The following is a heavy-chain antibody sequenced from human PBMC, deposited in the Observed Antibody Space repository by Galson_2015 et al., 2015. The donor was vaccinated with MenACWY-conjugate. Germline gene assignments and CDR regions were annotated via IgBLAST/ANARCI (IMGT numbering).Heavy chain of an antibody. CDR2: IWYDGSNK. Sequence: SLRLSCAASGFTFSSYGMRWVRQAPGKGLEWVAVIWYDGSNKYYADSVKGRFTISRDNSKNTLYLQMNSLRAEDTAVYYCARDDWELPSYYFDYWGQGPLVTVSS. V-gene: IGHV3-33*01. D-gene: IGHD1-26*01. J-gene: IGHJ4*02. CDR3: ARDDWELPSYYFDY. CDR1: GFTFSSYG.